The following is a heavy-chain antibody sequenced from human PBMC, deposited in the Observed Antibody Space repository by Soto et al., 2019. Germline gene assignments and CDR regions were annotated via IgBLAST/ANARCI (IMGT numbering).Heavy chain of an antibody. D-gene: IGHD6-19*01. Sequence: QMQLQESGPGLVKPSETLSLTCAVSSASISSEQWWSWVRQPPGKGLEWIGEIHHSGNTNSNPSRKSRVTMSVDKSKNQFSLHLNSLTAADTAVYYCARSFGWYAIDQWSQGTLVTVSS. CDR2: IHHSGNT. V-gene: IGHV4-4*02. J-gene: IGHJ4*02. CDR1: SASISSEQW. CDR3: ARSFGWYAIDQ.